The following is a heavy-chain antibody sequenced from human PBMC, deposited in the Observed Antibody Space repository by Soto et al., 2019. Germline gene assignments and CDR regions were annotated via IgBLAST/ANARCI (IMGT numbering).Heavy chain of an antibody. Sequence: FLRLSCAASGFTFSSYGMHWVRQAPGKGLEWVAVIWYDGSNKYYADSVKGRFTISRDNSKNTLYLQMNSLRAEDTAVYYCARAYYYDSSGPLGYWGQGTLVTVSS. D-gene: IGHD3-22*01. CDR2: IWYDGSNK. J-gene: IGHJ4*02. V-gene: IGHV3-33*01. CDR3: ARAYYYDSSGPLGY. CDR1: GFTFSSYG.